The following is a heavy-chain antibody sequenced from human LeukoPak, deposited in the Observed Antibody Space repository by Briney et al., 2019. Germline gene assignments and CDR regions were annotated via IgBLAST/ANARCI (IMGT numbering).Heavy chain of an antibody. CDR3: ARSIVVVVAATSWFDP. CDR1: GGTFSSYA. Sequence: ASVKVSCKAPGGTFSSYAISWVRQAPGQGLEWMGRIIPIFGTANYAQKFQGRVTITTDESTSTAYMELSSLRSEDTAVYYCARSIVVVVAATSWFDPWGQGTLVTVSS. V-gene: IGHV1-69*05. CDR2: IIPIFGTA. J-gene: IGHJ5*02. D-gene: IGHD2-15*01.